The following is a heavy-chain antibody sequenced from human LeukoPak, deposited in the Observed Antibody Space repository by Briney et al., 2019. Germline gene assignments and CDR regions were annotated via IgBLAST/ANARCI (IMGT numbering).Heavy chain of an antibody. CDR2: IRYDGSNK. CDR1: GFTFSSYG. D-gene: IGHD4-23*01. Sequence: GGSLRLSCAASGFTFSSYGMNWVRQAPGKGLEWVAFIRYDGSNKYYADSVKGRFTISRDNSKNTLYLQMNSLRAEDTAVYYCAKDLTGYGGNSFDYWGQGTLVTVSS. V-gene: IGHV3-30*02. CDR3: AKDLTGYGGNSFDY. J-gene: IGHJ4*02.